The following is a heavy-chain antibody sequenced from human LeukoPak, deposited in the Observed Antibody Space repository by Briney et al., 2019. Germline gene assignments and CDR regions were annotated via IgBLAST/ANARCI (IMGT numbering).Heavy chain of an antibody. CDR1: GGSISSSSYY. V-gene: IGHV4-39*07. J-gene: IGHJ4*02. CDR2: IYYSGST. CDR3: ARVSGSSGYYLRLDY. Sequence: SETLSLTCNVSGGSISSSSYYWGWIRQPPGKGLEWLASIYYSGSTYYNPSLKSRVTISVDTSKNQFSLKLSSVTAADTAVYYCARVSGSSGYYLRLDYWGQGTLVTVSS. D-gene: IGHD3-22*01.